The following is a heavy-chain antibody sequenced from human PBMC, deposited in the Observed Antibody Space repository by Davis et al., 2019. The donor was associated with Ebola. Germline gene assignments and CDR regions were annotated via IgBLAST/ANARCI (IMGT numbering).Heavy chain of an antibody. J-gene: IGHJ4*02. D-gene: IGHD6-6*01. CDR1: GFTFSGSA. V-gene: IGHV3-73*01. Sequence: GESLKISCAASGFTFSGSAMHWVRQASGKGLEWVGRIRSKANSYATAYAASVKGRFTISRDDSKNTAYLQMNSLKTEDTAVYYCTSSSPDYWGQGTLDTVSS. CDR3: TSSSPDY. CDR2: IRSKANSYAT.